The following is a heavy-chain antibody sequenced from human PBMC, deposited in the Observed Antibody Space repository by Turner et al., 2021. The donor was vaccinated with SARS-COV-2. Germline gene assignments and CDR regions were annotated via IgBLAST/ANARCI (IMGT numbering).Heavy chain of an antibody. CDR1: GFTFKSSE. CDR2: ISSTGNTI. J-gene: IGHJ4*02. CDR3: ARATFDH. V-gene: IGHV3-48*03. Sequence: VQLVVSGGGSVPPGGSLRLSCVASGFTFKSSEMHWVRQAPGKGLEGISSISSTGNTIFYADSVRGRLTLSRDNANDTLSLQMDSLRAEDTAIYYCARATFDHWGLGTLITVSS.